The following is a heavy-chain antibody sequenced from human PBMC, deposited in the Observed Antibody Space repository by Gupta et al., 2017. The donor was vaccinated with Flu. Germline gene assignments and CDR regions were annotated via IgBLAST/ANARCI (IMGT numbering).Heavy chain of an antibody. Sequence: IRQPPGKRLEWIGSIFYTGSTSYSPSLKSRVTISVDTSKNQFSLKLSSVTAADTAVYYCARRGKTGYDNWFDPWGQGTLVTVSS. V-gene: IGHV4-39*01. CDR2: IFYTGST. CDR3: ARRGKTGYDNWFDP. J-gene: IGHJ5*02. D-gene: IGHD3-9*01.